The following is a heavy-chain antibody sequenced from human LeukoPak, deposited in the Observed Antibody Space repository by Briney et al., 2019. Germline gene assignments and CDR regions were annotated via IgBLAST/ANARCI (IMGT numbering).Heavy chain of an antibody. Sequence: GGSLRLSCAASGFTFSNYWMHWVRQAPGKGLVWVSRISTDGSSTTYADSVKGRFTISRDNAKNSLYLQMNSLRAEDTAVYYCARDRLGYYGSGSYYWFDPWGQGTLVTVSS. CDR1: GFTFSNYW. CDR3: ARDRLGYYGSGSYYWFDP. CDR2: ISTDGSST. J-gene: IGHJ5*02. D-gene: IGHD3-10*01. V-gene: IGHV3-74*03.